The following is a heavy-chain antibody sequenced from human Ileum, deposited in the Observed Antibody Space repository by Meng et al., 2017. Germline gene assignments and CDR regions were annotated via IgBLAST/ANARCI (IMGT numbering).Heavy chain of an antibody. V-gene: IGHV4-34*01. CDR2: INHSGST. J-gene: IGHJ5*02. CDR3: ARQGYYDFWSGYRRTPSNWFDP. CDR1: GGSFSGYY. D-gene: IGHD3-3*01. Sequence: QGQSQQWGQGLLKPSEPLSLTCAVYGGSFSGYYWSWIRQPPGKGLEWIGEINHSGSTNYNPSLKSRVTISVDTSKNQFSLKLSSVTAADTAVYYCARQGYYDFWSGYRRTPSNWFDPWGQGTLVTVSS.